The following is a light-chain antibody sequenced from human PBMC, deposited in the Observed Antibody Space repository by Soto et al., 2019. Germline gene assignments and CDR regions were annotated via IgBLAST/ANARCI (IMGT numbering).Light chain of an antibody. V-gene: IGKV3D-11*01. CDR2: DAS. Sequence: EIVLTQSPATLSLSPGERATLSCRASQGVSTYLAWYQQKPGQAPRLLIYDASNRATGIPARFSASGPGTDFALTIVSLEPEDFAVYYCQLYVFSPKMVGQGTKVDIK. CDR1: QGVSTY. J-gene: IGKJ1*01. CDR3: QLYVFSPKM.